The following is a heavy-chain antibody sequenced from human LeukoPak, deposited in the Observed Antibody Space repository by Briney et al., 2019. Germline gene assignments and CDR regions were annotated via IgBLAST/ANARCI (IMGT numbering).Heavy chain of an antibody. CDR3: ARRGYCSTITCAVSYFDL. V-gene: IGHV1-2*04. J-gene: IGHJ2*01. CDR1: GYTFTGYY. D-gene: IGHD2-2*01. Sequence: ASVTVSCKAPGYTFTGYYMHWVRQAPGQGLEWMGWINPNSGGTNYAQKFQGWVTMTRDTSISTAYMELSRLRSDDTAVYYCARRGYCSTITCAVSYFDLWGRGTLVTVSS. CDR2: INPNSGGT.